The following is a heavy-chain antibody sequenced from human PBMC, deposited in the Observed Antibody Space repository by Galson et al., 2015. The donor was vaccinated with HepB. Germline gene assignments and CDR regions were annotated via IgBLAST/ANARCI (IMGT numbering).Heavy chain of an antibody. D-gene: IGHD3-16*01. V-gene: IGHV3-23*01. Sequence: SLRLSCAASGFTFTSYAMSWVRQAPGMGLEWVSVVGGSGESVFYADSVKGRFTISRDNSKNTVYLEMNSLTAEDTALYYCVKGRHGENAGYLWSLDDWGQGTLVTVSS. CDR2: VGGSGESV. CDR3: VKGRHGENAGYLWSLDD. J-gene: IGHJ4*02. CDR1: GFTFTSYA.